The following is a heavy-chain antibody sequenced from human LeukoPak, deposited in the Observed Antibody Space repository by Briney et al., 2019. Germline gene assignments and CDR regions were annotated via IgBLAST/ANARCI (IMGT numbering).Heavy chain of an antibody. CDR3: ARDYGDYWYYFDY. J-gene: IGHJ4*02. CDR2: IRYDGSIK. Sequence: GGSLRLSCAASAFTFSSYGMHWVRQAPGKGLEWVAFIRYDGSIKYYADSVKGRFTISRDNSQNTLYLQMNSLRAEDTAVYYCARDYGDYWYYFDYWGQGTLVTVSS. CDR1: AFTFSSYG. D-gene: IGHD4-17*01. V-gene: IGHV3-30*02.